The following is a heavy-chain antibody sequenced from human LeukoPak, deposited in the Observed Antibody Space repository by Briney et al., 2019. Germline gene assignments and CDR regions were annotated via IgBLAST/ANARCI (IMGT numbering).Heavy chain of an antibody. V-gene: IGHV1-18*01. J-gene: IGHJ5*02. CDR1: GYTLSDYG. D-gene: IGHD6-13*01. CDR2: ISGFNGKT. CDR3: ARVGSSGEFDL. Sequence: ASVKVSCKSSGYTLSDYGFTWVRQAPGRGLEWMGWISGFNGKTNYAVRVQDRLTLTTDTSTNTTTSDLRGLRPDDTAMYYCARVGSSGEFDLWGQGTLLTVSS.